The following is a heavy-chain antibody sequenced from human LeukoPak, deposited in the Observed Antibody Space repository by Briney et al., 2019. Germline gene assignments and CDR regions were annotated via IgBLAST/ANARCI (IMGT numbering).Heavy chain of an antibody. D-gene: IGHD5-18*01. J-gene: IGHJ4*02. CDR1: GFTFSSYW. CDR3: ARARIQLWPNAGFDY. Sequence: GSLRLSCAASGFTFSSYWMSWVRQAPGKGLEWVANIKQDGSEKYYVDSVKGRFTISRDNAKNSLYLQMNSLRAEDTAVYYCARARIQLWPNAGFDYWGQGTLVTVSS. CDR2: IKQDGSEK. V-gene: IGHV3-7*01.